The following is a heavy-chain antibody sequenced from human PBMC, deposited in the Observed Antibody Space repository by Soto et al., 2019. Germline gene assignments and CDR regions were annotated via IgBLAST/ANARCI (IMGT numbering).Heavy chain of an antibody. CDR3: ARDNINEEQRGRFDY. D-gene: IGHD3-16*01. Sequence: ASVKVSCKASGYTFTGYYMHWVRQAPGQGLEWMGWINPNSGGTNYAQKFQGWVTMTRDTSISTAYMELSRLRSDDTAVYYCARDNINEEQRGRFDYWGQGTLVPVSS. CDR2: INPNSGGT. CDR1: GYTFTGYY. J-gene: IGHJ4*02. V-gene: IGHV1-2*04.